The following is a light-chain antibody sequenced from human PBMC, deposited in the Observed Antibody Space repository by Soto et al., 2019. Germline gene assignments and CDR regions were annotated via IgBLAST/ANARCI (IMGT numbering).Light chain of an antibody. Sequence: QSVLTQPASVSGSPGQSITISCTGTSSDVGGYNYASWYQQHPGKAPKLMIYEVSNRPSGVSNRFSASKSGNTASLTISGLQAEDEADYYCSSYTSSSTPVFGVGTKVT. V-gene: IGLV2-14*01. J-gene: IGLJ1*01. CDR1: SSDVGGYNY. CDR2: EVS. CDR3: SSYTSSSTPV.